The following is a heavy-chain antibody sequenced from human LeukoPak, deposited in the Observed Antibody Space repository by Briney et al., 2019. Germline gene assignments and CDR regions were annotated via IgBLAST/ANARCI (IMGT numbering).Heavy chain of an antibody. CDR2: ISSSSRTI. J-gene: IGHJ5*02. CDR1: GFTFSRYS. V-gene: IGHV3-48*02. Sequence: PGGSLRLSCAASGFTFSRYSMNWVRQAPGKGLEWVSYISSSSRTISYADSVKGRFTISRDNAKNSLYLQMNSLRDEDTAVYYCARDVSGGSCYLGCWFDPWGQGTLVTVSS. CDR3: ARDVSGGSCYLGCWFDP. D-gene: IGHD2-15*01.